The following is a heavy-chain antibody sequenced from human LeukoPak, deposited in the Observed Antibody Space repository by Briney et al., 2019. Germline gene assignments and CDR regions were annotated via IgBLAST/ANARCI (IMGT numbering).Heavy chain of an antibody. V-gene: IGHV1-18*01. D-gene: IGHD3-10*01. Sequence: ASVKVSCKASGYTFTSNGISWVRQAPGQGLEWMGWISAYNGNTNYAQKLQGRVAMTTDTSTSTAYMELRSLRSDDTAVYYCARDNSPSGGDAFDIWGQGTMVTVSS. J-gene: IGHJ3*02. CDR1: GYTFTSNG. CDR2: ISAYNGNT. CDR3: ARDNSPSGGDAFDI.